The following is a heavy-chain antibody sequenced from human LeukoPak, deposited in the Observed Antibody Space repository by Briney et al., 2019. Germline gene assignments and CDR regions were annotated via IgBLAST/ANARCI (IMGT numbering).Heavy chain of an antibody. CDR2: IKTDGSIT. V-gene: IGHV3-74*01. CDR3: ARDRGPRTGFMVRVAYDY. CDR1: GFTLSDYW. Sequence: PGGSLRLSCAASGFTLSDYWIHWVRQGPGKGLVWVSRIKTDGSITNYANSVKGRFTISRDNAKNPLYLQMSSLRAEDTAVYYCARDRGPRTGFMVRVAYDYWGQGTLVTVSS. J-gene: IGHJ4*02. D-gene: IGHD3-10*01.